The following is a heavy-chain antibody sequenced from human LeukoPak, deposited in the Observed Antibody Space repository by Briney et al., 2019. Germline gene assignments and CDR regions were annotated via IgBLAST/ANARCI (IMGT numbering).Heavy chain of an antibody. V-gene: IGHV3-21*01. CDR3: AASAPRDY. Sequence: PGGSLRLSCAASGFTFSTYSMNWVRQAPGKGLEWVSSISTSSTYIYYAASVKGRFTISRDNAKNSLYLQMNSLRAEDTAVYYCAASAPRDYWGQGTLVTVSS. CDR2: ISTSSTYI. CDR1: GFTFSTYS. J-gene: IGHJ4*02.